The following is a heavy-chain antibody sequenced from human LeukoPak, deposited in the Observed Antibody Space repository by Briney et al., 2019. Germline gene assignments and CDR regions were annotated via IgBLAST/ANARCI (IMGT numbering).Heavy chain of an antibody. CDR3: ARDRYSGSYFGSSFDY. CDR2: INPNSGGT. J-gene: IGHJ4*02. D-gene: IGHD1-26*01. Sequence: ASVKVSCKASGYTFTGYYMHWVRQAPGQGLEWMGWINPNSGGTNYAQKFQGRVTMTRDTSTSTVYMELSSLRSEDTAVYYCARDRYSGSYFGSSFDYWGQGTLVTVSS. CDR1: GYTFTGYY. V-gene: IGHV1-2*02.